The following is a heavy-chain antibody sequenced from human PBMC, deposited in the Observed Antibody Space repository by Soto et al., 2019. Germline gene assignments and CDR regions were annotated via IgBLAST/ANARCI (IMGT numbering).Heavy chain of an antibody. CDR2: SSNSGSFT. CDR3: VRAGDNYNLLDY. CDR1: GFTFSDHY. D-gene: IGHD1-1*01. V-gene: IGHV3-11*06. J-gene: IGHJ4*02. Sequence: GGSLRLSCAASGFTFSDHYMSWIRQAPGKGLEWIGYSSNSGSFTRYADSVKGRFSISRDNAKNSLYLQINSLRGDDTAIYYCVRAGDNYNLLDYWGQGTPVTVSS.